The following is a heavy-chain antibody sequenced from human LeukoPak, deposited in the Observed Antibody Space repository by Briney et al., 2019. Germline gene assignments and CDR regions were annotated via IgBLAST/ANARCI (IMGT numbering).Heavy chain of an antibody. D-gene: IGHD3-22*01. CDR2: INHSGST. Sequence: SETLSLTCAVYGGSFSGYYWSWIRQPPGKGLEWIGEINHSGSTNYSPSLKSRVTISVDTSKNQFSLKLSSVTAADTAVYYCARHLHYDSSGYYYPHDAFDIWGQGTMVTVSS. CDR1: GGSFSGYY. CDR3: ARHLHYDSSGYYYPHDAFDI. J-gene: IGHJ3*02. V-gene: IGHV4-34*01.